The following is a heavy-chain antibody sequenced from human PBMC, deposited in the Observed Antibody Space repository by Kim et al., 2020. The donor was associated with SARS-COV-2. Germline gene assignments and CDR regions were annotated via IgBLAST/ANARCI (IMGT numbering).Heavy chain of an antibody. J-gene: IGHJ6*03. Sequence: YADSVKGRFTISRDNSKTSLYLQMNGLITEDTALCYCANAGYYYYYYMDVWGKGTTVSVSS. V-gene: IGHV3-43*01. CDR3: ANAGYYYYYYMDV.